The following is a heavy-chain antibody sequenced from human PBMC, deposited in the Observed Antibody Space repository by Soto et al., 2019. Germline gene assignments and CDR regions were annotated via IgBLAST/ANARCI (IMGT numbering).Heavy chain of an antibody. CDR1: GGSISSYY. J-gene: IGHJ4*02. Sequence: SETLSLTCTVSGGSISSYYWSWIRQPPGKGLEWIGYIYYSGSTNYNLSLKSRVTISVDTSKNQFSLKLSSVTAADTAVYYCATFDYYDSSGYPPQSDYWGQGTLVTVSS. V-gene: IGHV4-59*01. D-gene: IGHD3-22*01. CDR2: IYYSGST. CDR3: ATFDYYDSSGYPPQSDY.